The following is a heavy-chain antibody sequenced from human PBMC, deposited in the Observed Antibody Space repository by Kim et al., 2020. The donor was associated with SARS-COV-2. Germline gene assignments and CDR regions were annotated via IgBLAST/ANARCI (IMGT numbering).Heavy chain of an antibody. V-gene: IGHV3-64*01. CDR1: GFTFSSYA. D-gene: IGHD5-18*01. CDR2: ISSNGGST. Sequence: GGSLRLSCAASGFTFSSYAMHWVRQAPGKGLEYVSAISSNGGSTYYANSVKGRFTISRDNSKNTLYLQMGSLRAEDMAVYYCARGGYSYGKGFDYWGQGTLVTVSS. J-gene: IGHJ4*02. CDR3: ARGGYSYGKGFDY.